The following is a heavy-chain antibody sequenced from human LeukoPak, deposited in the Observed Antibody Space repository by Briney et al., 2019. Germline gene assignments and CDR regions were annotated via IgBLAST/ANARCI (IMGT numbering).Heavy chain of an antibody. J-gene: IGHJ4*02. D-gene: IGHD2-21*02. Sequence: GGSLRLSCAASGFTFTTYAMGWVRQAPGEGLEWVSSIKGGGGDPFYADSVRGRFTISRVKSKNTLYLQLNSLRVEDTAVYFCAQGGHDFNPFYCWGQGTLVTVSS. CDR3: AQGGHDFNPFYC. CDR2: IKGGGGDP. CDR1: GFTFTTYA. V-gene: IGHV3-23*01.